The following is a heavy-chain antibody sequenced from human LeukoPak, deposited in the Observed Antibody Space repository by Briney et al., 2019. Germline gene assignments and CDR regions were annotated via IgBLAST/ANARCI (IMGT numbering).Heavy chain of an antibody. Sequence: PGGSLRLSCAASGFTFSSYGMHWVRQAPGKGLEWVAVIWYDGSNKYYADSVKGRFTISRDNSKNTLYLQMNSLRAEDTAVYYCARGIRYCSGGSCYFESIVSAFDIWGQGTMVTVSS. CDR1: GFTFSSYG. J-gene: IGHJ3*02. CDR2: IWYDGSNK. D-gene: IGHD2-15*01. CDR3: ARGIRYCSGGSCYFESIVSAFDI. V-gene: IGHV3-33*01.